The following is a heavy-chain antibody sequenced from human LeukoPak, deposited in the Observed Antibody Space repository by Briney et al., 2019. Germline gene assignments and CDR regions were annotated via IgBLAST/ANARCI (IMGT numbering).Heavy chain of an antibody. D-gene: IGHD3-22*01. CDR1: GYTLTELS. CDR3: ARSRPWGAYYYDSSGYYLDY. J-gene: IGHJ4*02. V-gene: IGHV1-24*01. CDR2: FDPEDGET. Sequence: ASVKVSCKVSGYTLTELSMHWVRQAPGKGLEWMGGFDPEDGETIYAQKFQGRVTMTEDTSTDTAYMELSSLRSEDTAVYYCARSRPWGAYYYDSSGYYLDYWGQGTLVTVSS.